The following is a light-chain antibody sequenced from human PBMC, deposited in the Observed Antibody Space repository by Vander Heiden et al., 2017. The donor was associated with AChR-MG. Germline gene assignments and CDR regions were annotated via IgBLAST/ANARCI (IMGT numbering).Light chain of an antibody. CDR3: CANAGSSTWV. J-gene: IGLJ3*02. CDR1: SSEVGSYDV. V-gene: IGLV2-23*01. Sequence: SALTQPPSGSGSPAHSLTIPCTGTSSEVGSYDVVSWYQQHPGKAPKLVIYEGSKRPSGISNRFSGSKSGNTASMTISGLQDEDEADYYCCANAGSSTWVFGGGTKLTVL. CDR2: EGS.